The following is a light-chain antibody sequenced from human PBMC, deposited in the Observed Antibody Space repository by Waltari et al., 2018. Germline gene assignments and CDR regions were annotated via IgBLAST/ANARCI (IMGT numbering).Light chain of an antibody. V-gene: IGLV2-23*02. CDR2: EVF. Sequence: QSALSQPASVSGTPGQSITISCSGTTSDVGSYDLVPWSPQHPGEAPKLLICEVFKRPPDTSSRFSGAKSGSTASLTISGLQPEDEADYYCCSYAGRGTYVFGSGTKVTVL. J-gene: IGLJ1*01. CDR3: CSYAGRGTYV. CDR1: TSDVGSYDL.